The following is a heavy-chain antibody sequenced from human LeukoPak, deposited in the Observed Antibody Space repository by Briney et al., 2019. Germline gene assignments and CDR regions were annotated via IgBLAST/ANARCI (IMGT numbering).Heavy chain of an antibody. J-gene: IGHJ4*02. Sequence: SETLSLTCTVSGGSINSTSYYWGWIRQPPGKGLEWIGSIYYGGSTYYNPSLKSRVTILVDVDTSKNQFSLKLSSVTAADTAVYYCASGTRIRQADYWGQGTLVTVSS. CDR3: ASGTRIRQADY. CDR1: GGSINSTSYY. V-gene: IGHV4-39*07. CDR2: IYYGGST. D-gene: IGHD2-15*01.